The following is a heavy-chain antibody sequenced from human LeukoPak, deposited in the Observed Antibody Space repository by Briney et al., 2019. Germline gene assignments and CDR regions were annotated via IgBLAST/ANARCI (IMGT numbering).Heavy chain of an antibody. CDR1: GYSFTSYW. CDR3: ARQLGSGYYGSGLYFDY. Sequence: PGESLKISCKGSGYSFTSYWIGWVRQMPGKGLEWMGIIYPGDSDTRYSPSFQGQVTISADKSISTAYLQWSSLKASDTAMYYCARQLGSGYYGSGLYFDYWGQGTLVTVSS. D-gene: IGHD3-10*01. V-gene: IGHV5-51*01. CDR2: IYPGDSDT. J-gene: IGHJ4*02.